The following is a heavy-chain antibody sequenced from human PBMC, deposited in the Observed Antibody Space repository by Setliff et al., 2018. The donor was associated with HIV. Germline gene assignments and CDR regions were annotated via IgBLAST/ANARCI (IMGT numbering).Heavy chain of an antibody. CDR3: AREGDWNYFDY. D-gene: IGHD2-21*02. Sequence: PSETLSLTCAVSGGSISTSNWWTWVRQPPGKGLEWIGEIYHSGSTNYNPSLKSRVTISVDKSKNQFSLKLNSVTAADTAVYYCAREGDWNYFDYWGQGALVTV. CDR2: IYHSGST. CDR1: GGSISTSNW. J-gene: IGHJ4*02. V-gene: IGHV4-4*02.